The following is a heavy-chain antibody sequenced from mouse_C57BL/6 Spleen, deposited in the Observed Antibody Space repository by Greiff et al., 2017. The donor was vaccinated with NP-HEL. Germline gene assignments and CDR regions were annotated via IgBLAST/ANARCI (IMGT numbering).Heavy chain of an antibody. J-gene: IGHJ3*01. CDR2: ILPGSGST. CDR3: ARRVYYDYDAPPVSWFAY. D-gene: IGHD2-4*01. Sequence: QVQLQQSGAELMKPGASVKLSCKATGYTFTGYWIEWVKQRPGHGLEWIGEILPGSGSTNYNEKFKGKATFTADTSSNTAYMQLSSLTTEDSAIYYCARRVYYDYDAPPVSWFAYWGQGTLVTVSA. V-gene: IGHV1-9*01. CDR1: GYTFTGYW.